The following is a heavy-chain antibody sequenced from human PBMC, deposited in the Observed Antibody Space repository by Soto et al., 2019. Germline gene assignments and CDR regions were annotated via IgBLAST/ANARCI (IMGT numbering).Heavy chain of an antibody. Sequence: PGGSLRLSCAASGFTFRDSHMNWVRQAPGKGLEWVASLSPTENYIYHADSMKGRFTISRDNVKNFLYLQMNSVRVEDTGIYFCARIGLAQGSYLGFDLWGQGTLVTVSS. CDR2: LSPTENYI. CDR3: ARIGLAQGSYLGFDL. D-gene: IGHD1-26*01. V-gene: IGHV3-21*06. J-gene: IGHJ5*02. CDR1: GFTFRDSH.